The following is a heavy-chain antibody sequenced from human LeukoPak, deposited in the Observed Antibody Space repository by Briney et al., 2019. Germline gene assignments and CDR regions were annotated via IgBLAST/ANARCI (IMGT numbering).Heavy chain of an antibody. J-gene: IGHJ4*02. V-gene: IGHV3-21*01. D-gene: IGHD4/OR15-4a*01. CDR1: RFNLQDYT. Sequence: YRFNLQDYTLNWLRQAPGQEQEWVSAINKGGNYIQYADSVKGRFTVSRDNAKNPLFLQMNSLRVEDTAVYFCARDQGAGYFDYWGQRTLVTVSS. CDR3: ARDQGAGYFDY. CDR2: INKGGNYI.